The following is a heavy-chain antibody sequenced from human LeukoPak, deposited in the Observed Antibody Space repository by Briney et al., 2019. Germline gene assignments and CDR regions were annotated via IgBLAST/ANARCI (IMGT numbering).Heavy chain of an antibody. D-gene: IGHD2-15*01. Sequence: PSETLSLTCTVSGGSITSSSYNWGWIRQPPGKGLEWIGIVYYSGSTYYNPSLKSRVTISVDTSKNQFSLKLSSVTAADTAVYYCARLLPPYYYYMDVWGKGTTVTVSS. J-gene: IGHJ6*03. CDR1: GGSITSSSYN. CDR3: ARLLPPYYYYMDV. V-gene: IGHV4-39*07. CDR2: VYYSGST.